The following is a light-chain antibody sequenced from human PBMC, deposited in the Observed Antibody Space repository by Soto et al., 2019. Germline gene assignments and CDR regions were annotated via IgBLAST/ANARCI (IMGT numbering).Light chain of an antibody. CDR2: GAS. J-gene: IGKJ1*01. Sequence: EIVMPQSPATLSVSPGERATLSCRASHGISSYLAWYQQEPCKATRLLFYGASTRGTGIPAKFSGSGSGTEFTLTISSLQSEDVAVYCCQQYNNWTWTFGLGTKVDIK. CDR3: QQYNNWTWT. V-gene: IGKV3-15*01. CDR1: HGISSY.